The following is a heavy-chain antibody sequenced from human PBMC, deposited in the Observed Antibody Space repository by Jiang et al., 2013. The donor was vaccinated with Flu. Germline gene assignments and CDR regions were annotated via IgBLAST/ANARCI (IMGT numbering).Heavy chain of an antibody. D-gene: IGHD1-1*01. J-gene: IGHJ6*02. V-gene: IGHV3-21*01. CDR3: ARRRSGSYGLDV. CDR1: GFTFSIYG. CDR2: IGSSTTYI. Sequence: LESGGGLVEAWGVPDDVSCAASGFTFSIYGMTWVRQAPGKGLQWVSYIGSSTTYIYYADSVGGRFTISRDNSKNLVYLQMNSLRAEDTAVYYCARRRSGSYGLDVWGQGTTVTVSS.